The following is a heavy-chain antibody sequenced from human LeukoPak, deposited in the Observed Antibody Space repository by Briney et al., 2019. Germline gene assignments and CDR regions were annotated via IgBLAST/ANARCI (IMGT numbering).Heavy chain of an antibody. CDR3: ARSRDGYASYYYYGMDV. CDR1: GGSISSYY. J-gene: IGHJ6*02. CDR2: IYTSGST. Sequence: SETLSLTCTVSGGSISSYYWSWIRQPAGKGLEWIGRIYTSGSTNYNPYLKSRVTISVDTSKNQFSLKLSSVTAADTAVYYCARSRDGYASYYYYGMDVWGQGTTVTVSS. D-gene: IGHD5-24*01. V-gene: IGHV4-4*07.